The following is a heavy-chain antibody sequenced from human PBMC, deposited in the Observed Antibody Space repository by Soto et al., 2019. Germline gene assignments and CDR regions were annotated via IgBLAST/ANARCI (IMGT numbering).Heavy chain of an antibody. CDR3: ARGTYYDFWSGYYTDYYYGMDV. CDR2: IIPIFGTA. CDR1: GGTFSSYA. V-gene: IGHV1-69*01. Sequence: QVQLVQSGAEVKKPGSSVKVSCKASGGTFSSYAISWVRQAPGQGLAWMGGIIPIFGTANYAQKFQGRVTIPAAESTSTAYMELSSLRSEDTAVYYSARGTYYDFWSGYYTDYYYGMDVWGQGTTVTVSS. D-gene: IGHD3-3*01. J-gene: IGHJ6*02.